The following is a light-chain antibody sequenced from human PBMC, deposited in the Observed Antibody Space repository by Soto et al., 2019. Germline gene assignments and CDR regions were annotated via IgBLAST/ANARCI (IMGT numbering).Light chain of an antibody. J-gene: IGLJ3*02. CDR1: SSNIGSNY. CDR2: RNN. V-gene: IGLV1-47*01. Sequence: QSALTQPPSASGTPGQRVTISCSGSSSNIGSNYVYWYQQLPGTAPKLLIYRNNQRPSGVPDRFSGSKSGTSASLANSGLRSEDEADYYCAAWDDSLSGWVFGGGTKVTVL. CDR3: AAWDDSLSGWV.